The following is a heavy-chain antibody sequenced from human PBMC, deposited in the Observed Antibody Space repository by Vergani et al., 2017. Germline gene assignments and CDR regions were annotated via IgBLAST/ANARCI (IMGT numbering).Heavy chain of an antibody. J-gene: IGHJ6*03. CDR3: ARPKVAAALYCYYMDV. CDR2: ISYDGSNK. CDR1: GFTFSSYG. V-gene: IGHV3-30*03. Sequence: QVQLVESGGGVVQPGRSLRLSCAASGFTFSSYGMHWVRQAPGKGLEWVAVISYDGSNKYYADSVKGRFTISSDNSKNTLYLQMNSLRAEDTAVYYCARPKVAAALYCYYMDVWGKGTTVTVSS. D-gene: IGHD6-13*01.